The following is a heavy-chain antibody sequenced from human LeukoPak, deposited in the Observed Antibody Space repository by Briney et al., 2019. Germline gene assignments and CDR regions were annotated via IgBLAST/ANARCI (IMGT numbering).Heavy chain of an antibody. V-gene: IGHV1-69*04. CDR2: IIPILGIA. CDR1: GGTFSSYA. Sequence: SVKVSCKASGGTFSSYAISWVRQAPGQGLEWMGRIIPILGIANYAQKFQGRVTITADKSTSTAYMELSSLRSEDTAVYYCAREGNYSIDFGCRGQGILVTVSS. J-gene: IGHJ1*01. CDR3: AREGNYSIDFGC. D-gene: IGHD4-11*01.